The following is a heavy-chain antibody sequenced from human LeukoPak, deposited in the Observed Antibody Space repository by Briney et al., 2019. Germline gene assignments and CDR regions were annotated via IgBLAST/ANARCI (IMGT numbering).Heavy chain of an antibody. Sequence: ASVKVSCKASGYTVTSYGISWVRQAPGQGLEWMGWISAYNGNTNYAQKLQGRVTMTTDTSTSTAYMELRSLRSDDTAAYYCARIILDYYYYMDVWGKGTTVTISS. CDR3: ARIILDYYYYMDV. CDR2: ISAYNGNT. CDR1: GYTVTSYG. V-gene: IGHV1-18*01. J-gene: IGHJ6*03.